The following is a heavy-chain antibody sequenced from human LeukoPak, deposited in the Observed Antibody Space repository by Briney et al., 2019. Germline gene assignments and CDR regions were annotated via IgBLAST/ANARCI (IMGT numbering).Heavy chain of an antibody. CDR1: GYTFTGYY. Sequence: ASVKVSCKASGYTFTGYYMHWVRQAPGQGLEWMGWINPNSGGTNYAQKFQGRVTMTRDTSISTAYMELSRLRSDDTAVYYCARAPGVFGVVIPRPGYWGQGTLGTVFS. CDR3: ARAPGVFGVVIPRPGY. J-gene: IGHJ4*02. V-gene: IGHV1-2*02. D-gene: IGHD3-3*01. CDR2: INPNSGGT.